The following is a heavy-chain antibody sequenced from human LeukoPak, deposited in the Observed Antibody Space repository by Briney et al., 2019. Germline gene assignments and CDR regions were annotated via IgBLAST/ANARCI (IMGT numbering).Heavy chain of an antibody. J-gene: IGHJ6*03. CDR1: GGSISSYY. CDR3: ARENRDIVVVPDVVNYYCYYMDV. D-gene: IGHD2-2*01. CDR2: ISYSGST. Sequence: SETLSLTCTVSGGSISSYYWSWIRQPPGKGLEWIGYISYSGSTNYNPSLKSRVTISVDTSKNQFSLKLSSVTAADTAVYYCARENRDIVVVPDVVNYYCYYMDVWGKGTTVTVSS. V-gene: IGHV4-59*01.